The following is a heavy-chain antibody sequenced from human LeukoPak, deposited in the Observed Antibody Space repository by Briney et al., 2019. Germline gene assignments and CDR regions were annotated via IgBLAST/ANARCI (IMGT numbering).Heavy chain of an antibody. Sequence: SETLSLTCTVSGGSISSSSYYWGWIRQPPGTGLEWIGSIYYSGSTYYNPSLKSRVTISVDTSKNQFSLKLSSVTAADTAVYYCARHEYPSYYDFWSGYSPPGHFDYWGQGTLVTVSS. CDR1: GGSISSSSYY. V-gene: IGHV4-39*01. CDR3: ARHEYPSYYDFWSGYSPPGHFDY. D-gene: IGHD3-3*01. J-gene: IGHJ4*02. CDR2: IYYSGST.